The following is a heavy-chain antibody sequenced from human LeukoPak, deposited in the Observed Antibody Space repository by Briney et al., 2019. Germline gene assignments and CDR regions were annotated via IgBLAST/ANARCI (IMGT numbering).Heavy chain of an antibody. D-gene: IGHD3-10*01. J-gene: IGHJ4*02. V-gene: IGHV3-21*01. CDR3: ARVPMVRGIAIAEADY. Sequence: PGGSLRLSCAASGFTFNSYSMNWVRQAPGKGLEWVSSISGSNSYIYYADSVKGRFTISRDNAKNSLYLQMNSLRAEDTAVYYCARVPMVRGIAIAEADYWGQGTLVTVSS. CDR1: GFTFNSYS. CDR2: ISGSNSYI.